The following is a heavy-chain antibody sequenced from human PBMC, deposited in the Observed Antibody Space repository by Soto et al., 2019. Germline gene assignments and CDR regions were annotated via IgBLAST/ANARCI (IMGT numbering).Heavy chain of an antibody. V-gene: IGHV3-30*03. CDR1: GFTFSSYG. D-gene: IGHD6-13*01. J-gene: IGHJ4*02. CDR2: ISYDGSNK. Sequence: GGSLRLSCAASGFTFSSYGMHWVRQAPGKGLEWVAVISYDGSNKYYADSVKGRFTISRDNSKNTLYLQMNSLRAEDTAVYYCVRGGSSSWAGYWGQGTLVTVSS. CDR3: VRGGSSSWAGY.